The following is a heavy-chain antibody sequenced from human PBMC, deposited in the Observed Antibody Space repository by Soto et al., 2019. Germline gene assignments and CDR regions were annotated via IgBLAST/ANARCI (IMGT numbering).Heavy chain of an antibody. V-gene: IGHV1-18*01. CDR3: ARVFMGSGSYPKIYYYYYYMDV. CDR1: GYTFTSYG. D-gene: IGHD3-10*01. J-gene: IGHJ6*03. Sequence: QVQLVQSGAEVKKPGASVKVSCKASGYTFTSYGISWVRQAPGQGLEWMGWISAYNGNTNYAQKLQGRVTMTTDTSTSTASMELRSLRSDDTAVYYCARVFMGSGSYPKIYYYYYYMDVWGKGTTVTVSS. CDR2: ISAYNGNT.